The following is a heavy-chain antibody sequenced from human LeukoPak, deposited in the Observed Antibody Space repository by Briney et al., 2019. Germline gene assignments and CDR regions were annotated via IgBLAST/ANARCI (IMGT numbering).Heavy chain of an antibody. CDR1: GFTFDNYG. D-gene: IGHD2-21*02. V-gene: IGHV3-43*02. J-gene: IGHJ4*02. CDR2: ISGDGGRT. CDR3: ARDMSRYAATAITH. Sequence: GGSLRLSCAASGFTFDNYGMYWVRQAPGKGLDSVSLISGDGGRTSYADSVKGRFIISRDNSKNSLYLQMNSLRTEDTAIYYCARDMSRYAATAITHWGQGTLVTVSS.